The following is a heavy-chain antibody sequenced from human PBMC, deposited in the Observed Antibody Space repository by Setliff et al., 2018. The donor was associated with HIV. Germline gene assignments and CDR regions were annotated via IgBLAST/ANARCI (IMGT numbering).Heavy chain of an antibody. Sequence: ASVKVSCKASGYTFNSYGISWVRQAPGQGPEWVGWIATYNGNTNYAQKLQGRVTMTTDTSTSTVYMELSSLRSEDTAVYYCARGVPVLRYFDWLSRLGYWGQGTLVTVSS. CDR2: IATYNGNT. V-gene: IGHV1-18*01. D-gene: IGHD3-9*01. CDR1: GYTFNSYG. J-gene: IGHJ4*02. CDR3: ARGVPVLRYFDWLSRLGY.